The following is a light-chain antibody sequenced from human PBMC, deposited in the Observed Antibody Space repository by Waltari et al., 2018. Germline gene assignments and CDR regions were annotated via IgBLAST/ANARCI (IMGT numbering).Light chain of an antibody. J-gene: IGKJ5*01. Sequence: DIVMTQSPDSLAVSLGERATIDCKSSQSVLYSPNNKNYLAWYQQKPGQPPKLLIYWASTRESGVPDRFSGSGSGTDFTLTISSLQAEDGAVYYCQQYYNTPFTFGQGTRLEIK. CDR3: QQYYNTPFT. V-gene: IGKV4-1*01. CDR1: QSVLYSPNNKNY. CDR2: WAS.